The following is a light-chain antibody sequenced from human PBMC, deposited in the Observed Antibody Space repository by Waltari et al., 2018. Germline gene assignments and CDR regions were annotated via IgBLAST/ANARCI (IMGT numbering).Light chain of an antibody. CDR1: SNDVGGYNY. J-gene: IGLJ2*01. V-gene: IGLV2-8*01. CDR3: SSYAGSNNVV. CDR2: EVS. Sequence: QSALTPPPSASGSPGQSVTISCTGTSNDVGGYNYVPWYQQHPGKAPKLMIYEVSKRPSGVPDRFSGSKSGYTASLTVSGLQAEDEADYFCSSYAGSNNVVFGGGTKLTVL.